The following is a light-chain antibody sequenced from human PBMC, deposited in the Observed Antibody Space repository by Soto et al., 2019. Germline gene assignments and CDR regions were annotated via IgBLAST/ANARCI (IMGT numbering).Light chain of an antibody. CDR2: DDS. CDR1: GSNIGRNY. CDR3: GTWDESLGAGV. J-gene: IGLJ7*01. V-gene: IGLV1-51*01. Sequence: QSVLTQPASLSAPPGEKVTISCSGRGSNIGRNYVSWYRQFPGTAPQLLIYDDSKRHSGVPDRLFGSRYGTSASLAIAGLQPGDEAVYYCGTWDESLGAGVFGGGTQLTVL.